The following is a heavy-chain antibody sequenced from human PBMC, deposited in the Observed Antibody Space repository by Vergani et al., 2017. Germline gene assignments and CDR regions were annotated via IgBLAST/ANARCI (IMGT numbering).Heavy chain of an antibody. D-gene: IGHD4-17*01. CDR3: AKIHSIRGDYVEDGFDY. V-gene: IGHV3-9*01. CDR2: ISWNSGSI. J-gene: IGHJ4*02. CDR1: GFTFDDYA. Sequence: EVQLVESGGGLVQPGRSLRLSCAASGFTFDDYAMHWVRQAPGKGLEWVSGISWNSGSIGYADSVKGRFTISRDNAKNSLYLQMNSLRAEDTALYYCAKIHSIRGDYVEDGFDYWGQGTLVTVSS.